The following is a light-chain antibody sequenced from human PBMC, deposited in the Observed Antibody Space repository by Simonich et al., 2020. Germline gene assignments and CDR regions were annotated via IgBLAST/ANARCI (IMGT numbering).Light chain of an antibody. CDR3: SSYTSSSTRV. CDR2: YVS. V-gene: IGLV2-14*03. CDR1: SSDVGGYNY. Sequence: QSALTQPASVSGSPGQSITISCTGTSSDVGGYNYVSWYQQHPGKAPKLMIYYVSNRPAGVSNRFSGSKSGNTASLTISGLQDEDEADYYCSSYTSSSTRVFGGGTKLTVL. J-gene: IGLJ3*02.